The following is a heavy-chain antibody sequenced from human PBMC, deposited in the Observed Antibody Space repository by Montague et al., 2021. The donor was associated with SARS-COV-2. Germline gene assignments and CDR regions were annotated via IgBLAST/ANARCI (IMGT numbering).Heavy chain of an antibody. V-gene: IGHV4-59*13. CDR3: ARGRTRVGQLSYFDY. J-gene: IGHJ4*02. D-gene: IGHD2-2*01. CDR2: VYNDENT. CDR1: GGSINNYF. Sequence: SETLSLTCAVYGGSINNYFWAWIRQTPEKGLEWTASVYNDENTSSHPSLKSRLTMSIDTSKRQFTLNLNSVTAADTAVYYRARGRTRVGQLSYFDYWGQGILVTVSS.